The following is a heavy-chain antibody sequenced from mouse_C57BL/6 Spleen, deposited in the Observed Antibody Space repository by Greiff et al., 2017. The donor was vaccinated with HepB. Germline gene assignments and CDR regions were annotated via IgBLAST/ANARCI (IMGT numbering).Heavy chain of an antibody. V-gene: IGHV14-4*01. CDR2: IDPENGDT. J-gene: IGHJ2*01. Sequence: DVQLQESGAELVRPGASVKLSCTASGFNIKDDYMHWVKQRPEQGLEWIGWIDPENGDTEYAPKFQGKATITADTSSNTAYLQLSSLTSEDTAVYYCTTGLRQGYYFDYWGQGTTLTVSS. CDR1: GFNIKDDY. CDR3: TTGLRQGYYFDY. D-gene: IGHD2-4*01.